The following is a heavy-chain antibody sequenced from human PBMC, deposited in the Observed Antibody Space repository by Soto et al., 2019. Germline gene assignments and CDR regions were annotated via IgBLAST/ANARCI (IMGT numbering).Heavy chain of an antibody. J-gene: IGHJ4*02. V-gene: IGHV4-59*01. Sequence: SETLSLTCTVSGGSISSYYWSWIRQPPGKGLEWIGYIYYSGSTNYNPSLKSRVTISVDTSKNQFSLKLSSVTAADTAVYYCARTYYYDSSGYYLDYWGQGALVTVSS. CDR1: GGSISSYY. D-gene: IGHD3-22*01. CDR3: ARTYYYDSSGYYLDY. CDR2: IYYSGST.